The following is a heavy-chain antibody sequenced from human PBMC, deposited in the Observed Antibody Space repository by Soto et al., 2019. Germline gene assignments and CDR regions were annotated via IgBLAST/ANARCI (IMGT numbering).Heavy chain of an antibody. CDR2: INYSETT. J-gene: IGHJ4*02. Sequence: SETLSLTCAVYGGSFSGHYCGWVRQSPGKGLEWIGEINYSETTNCNPSLESRITLSLDASKNQFTLRLTSLTAADTAVYYCASRYGSGKYYFDFWAQGTQVTVSS. D-gene: IGHD3-10*01. CDR3: ASRYGSGKYYFDF. V-gene: IGHV4-34*01. CDR1: GGSFSGHY.